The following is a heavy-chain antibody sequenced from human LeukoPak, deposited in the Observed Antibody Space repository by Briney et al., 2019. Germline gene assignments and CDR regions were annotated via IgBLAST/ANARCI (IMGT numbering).Heavy chain of an antibody. CDR3: TRGHWKIQLWLGYYFDY. CDR1: GFPFSNYA. D-gene: IGHD5-18*01. J-gene: IGHJ4*02. V-gene: IGHV3-49*04. Sequence: GRSLRLSCAASGFPFSNYAMSWVRQAPGKGLEWVGFIRSKAYGGTTEYAASVKGRFTISRDDSKSIAYLQMNSLKTEDTAVYYCTRGHWKIQLWLGYYFDYWGQGTLVTVSS. CDR2: IRSKAYGGTT.